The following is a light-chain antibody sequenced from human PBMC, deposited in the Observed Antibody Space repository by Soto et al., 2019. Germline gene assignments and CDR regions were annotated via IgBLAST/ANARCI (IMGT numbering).Light chain of an antibody. CDR2: EVS. CDR1: SSDVGSYNR. V-gene: IGLV2-18*01. CDR3: SLYTSSSTLYV. J-gene: IGLJ1*01. Sequence: QSVLTQPPSVSGSPGQSVTISCTGTSSDVGSYNRVSWYQQPPGTAPKLMIYEVSNRPSGVPDRFSGSKSGNTASLTISGLQAEDEADYYCSLYTSSSTLYVFGTGTKVTAL.